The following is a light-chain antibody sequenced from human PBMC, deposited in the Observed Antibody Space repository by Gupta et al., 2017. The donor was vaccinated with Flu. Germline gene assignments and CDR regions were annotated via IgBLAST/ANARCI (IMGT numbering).Light chain of an antibody. CDR3: AAWDDSLSGRV. V-gene: IGLV1-44*01. CDR1: SSNIGTNS. CDR2: DTT. Sequence: QSVLTQPPSASGTPGQRVTISCSGSSSNIGTNSVSWYQQLPGTAPKLLIYDTTQRPSGVPDRFSCSKSGTSAALAISGLQSEDETDYYCAAWDDSLSGRVFGTGTKVTVL. J-gene: IGLJ1*01.